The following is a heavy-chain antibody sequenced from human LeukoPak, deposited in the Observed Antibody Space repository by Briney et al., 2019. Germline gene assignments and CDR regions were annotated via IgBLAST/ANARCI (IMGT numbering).Heavy chain of an antibody. J-gene: IGHJ5*02. CDR2: IYYSGDT. Sequence: SETLSLTCTVSRGSISGYSWSWIRQSPGGGLEWIGYIYYSGDTVYNPSLRSRVTISVDTSKNQFSLNLTSVTAADTAVYYCARTYYYGSGSSYFDPWGQGTLVTVSS. CDR3: ARTYYYGSGSSYFDP. CDR1: RGSISGYS. V-gene: IGHV4-59*08. D-gene: IGHD3-10*01.